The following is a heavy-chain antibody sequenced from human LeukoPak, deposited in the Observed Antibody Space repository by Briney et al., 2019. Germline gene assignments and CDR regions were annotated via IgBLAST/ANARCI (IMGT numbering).Heavy chain of an antibody. CDR2: ISSDGGST. CDR3: ARGPAYGARSDYLDS. Sequence: PGGSLRLSCAAYGFTFSNYAMHWVRQAPGKGLEYVSAISSDGGSTYYANSVTGRFTISRDNAKNTFYLQMNSLRVEDTAVYYCARGPAYGARSDYLDSWGQGTLVTVSS. J-gene: IGHJ4*02. V-gene: IGHV3-64*01. CDR1: GFTFSNYA. D-gene: IGHD3-10*01.